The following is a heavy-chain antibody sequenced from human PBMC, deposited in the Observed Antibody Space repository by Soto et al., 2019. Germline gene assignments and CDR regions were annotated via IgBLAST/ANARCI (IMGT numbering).Heavy chain of an antibody. CDR3: VRVGLVGSNSVTNACFDP. Sequence: PGESLKISCMGSGYTFTSHWIGWVRQMPGKGLEWMGIIYPGDSDTRYSPSFQGQVTISADKSIRTAYLQWNSLKAWVTAMYYCVRVGLVGSNSVTNACFDPWGPGTLVTVSS. CDR1: GYTFTSHW. J-gene: IGHJ5*02. CDR2: IYPGDSDT. D-gene: IGHD2-8*02. V-gene: IGHV5-51*01.